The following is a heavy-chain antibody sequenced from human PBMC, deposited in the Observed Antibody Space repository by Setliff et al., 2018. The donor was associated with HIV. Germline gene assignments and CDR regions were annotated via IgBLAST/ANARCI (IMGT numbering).Heavy chain of an antibody. CDR3: ARDLSVSNPYYDILTGPGVY. CDR1: GYTFTSYH. CDR2: INPSGGST. Sequence: ASVKVSCKASGYTFTSYHMYWVRQAPGQGLEWMGAINPSGGSTRYAQKFQGRVTMTRDTSTSTVYMELSSLRSEDTAVYYCARDLSVSNPYYDILTGPGVYWGQGTLVTVSS. D-gene: IGHD3-9*01. J-gene: IGHJ4*02. V-gene: IGHV1-46*01.